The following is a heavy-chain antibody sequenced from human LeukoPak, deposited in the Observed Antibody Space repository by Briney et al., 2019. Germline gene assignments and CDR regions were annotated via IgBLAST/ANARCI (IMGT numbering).Heavy chain of an antibody. J-gene: IGHJ4*02. V-gene: IGHV4-34*01. Sequence: SETLSLTYAVYGGSFSGYYWSWIRQPPGKGLEWIGEINHSGSTNYNPSLKSRVTISVDTSKNQFSLKLSSVTAADTAVYYCARLRRIMGALDYWGQGTLVTVSS. D-gene: IGHD1-26*01. CDR2: INHSGST. CDR3: ARLRRIMGALDY. CDR1: GGSFSGYY.